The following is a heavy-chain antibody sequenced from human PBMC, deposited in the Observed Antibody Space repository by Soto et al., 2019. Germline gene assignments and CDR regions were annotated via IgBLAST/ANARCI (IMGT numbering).Heavy chain of an antibody. Sequence: GGARRRSWAASGFTFSSYAMSGVRQAPGKGLEWVSSTSGSGGDVYHAGSVKGRFTISRDNSKNTLYLQMNSLRAEDTAIYYCAKGWLYGAGMGVWGQGTTVTV. J-gene: IGHJ6*02. CDR1: GFTFSSYA. V-gene: IGHV3-23*01. CDR3: AKGWLYGAGMGV. D-gene: IGHD3-22*01. CDR2: TSGSGGDV.